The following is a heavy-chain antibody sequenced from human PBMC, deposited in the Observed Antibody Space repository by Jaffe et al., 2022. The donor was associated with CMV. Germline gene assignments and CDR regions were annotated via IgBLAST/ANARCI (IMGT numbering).Heavy chain of an antibody. CDR3: AKASIGGYYDTSGYYFDH. CDR2: IFGSGGRT. Sequence: EVQLLQSGGGLVQPGRSLRLSCAASGFTFSSYAMGWVRQAPGKGLEWVSAIFGSGGRTFYGDSVKDRFTISRDNSKNTLYLQMNTLRVEDTAVYYCAKASIGGYYDTSGYYFDHWGQGTLVTVSS. D-gene: IGHD3-22*01. J-gene: IGHJ4*02. V-gene: IGHV3-23*01. CDR1: GFTFSSYA.